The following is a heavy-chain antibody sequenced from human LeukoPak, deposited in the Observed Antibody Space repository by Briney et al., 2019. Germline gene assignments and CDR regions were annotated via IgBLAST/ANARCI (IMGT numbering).Heavy chain of an antibody. CDR3: ARGGELRFLEWLLYASWFDP. V-gene: IGHV3-21*01. D-gene: IGHD3-3*01. J-gene: IGHJ5*02. CDR1: GFTFSSYS. Sequence: GGSLRLSCAASGFTFSSYSMNWVRQAPGKGLEWVSSISSSSSYIYYADSVKGRFTISRDNAKNSLYLQMNSLRAEDTAVYYCARGGELRFLEWLLYASWFDPWGQGTLVTVSS. CDR2: ISSSSSYI.